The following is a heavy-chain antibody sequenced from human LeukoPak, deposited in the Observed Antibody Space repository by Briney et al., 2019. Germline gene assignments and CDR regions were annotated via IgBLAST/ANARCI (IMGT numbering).Heavy chain of an antibody. Sequence: PGRSLRLSCAASGFTFSSYWMHWVRQVPGKGLVRVARINPGGSSITYADSVKGRFTISRDNAKNTLYLQMDSLRAEDTGVYYCARSSQADDYWGQGTLVTISS. V-gene: IGHV3-74*01. CDR1: GFTFSSYW. J-gene: IGHJ4*02. D-gene: IGHD6-13*01. CDR2: INPGGSSI. CDR3: ARSSQADDY.